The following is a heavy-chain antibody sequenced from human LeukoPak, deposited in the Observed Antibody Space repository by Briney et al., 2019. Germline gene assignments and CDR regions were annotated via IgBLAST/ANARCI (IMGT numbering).Heavy chain of an antibody. V-gene: IGHV1-2*02. J-gene: IGHJ4*02. CDR1: GYTFTGYY. Sequence: GASVKVSCKASGYTFTGYYMHWVRQAPGQGLEWMGWINPNSGGTNYAQKFQGRVTMTRDTSISTAYMELSRLRSDDTAVYYCASVGVYYDSSGYYHNWGQGTLVTVSS. CDR2: INPNSGGT. CDR3: ASVGVYYDSSGYYHN. D-gene: IGHD3-22*01.